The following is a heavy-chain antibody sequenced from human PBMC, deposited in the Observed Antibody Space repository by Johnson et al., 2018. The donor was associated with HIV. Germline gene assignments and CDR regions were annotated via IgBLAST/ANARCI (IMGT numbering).Heavy chain of an antibody. J-gene: IGHJ3*02. V-gene: IGHV3-23*04. CDR2: ISGSGVST. Sequence: VQLVESGGGLVQPGGSLRVSCAASGFTFSSYAMNWVRQTPGKGLEWVSGISGSGVSTYYADSVKGRFSISRDNSKNTVYLQMNSLRADDTALYYCAKVPSRYSVIAATGTCAVDIWGQGTMVTVSS. CDR1: GFTFSSYA. CDR3: AKVPSRYSVIAATGTCAVDI. D-gene: IGHD6-13*01.